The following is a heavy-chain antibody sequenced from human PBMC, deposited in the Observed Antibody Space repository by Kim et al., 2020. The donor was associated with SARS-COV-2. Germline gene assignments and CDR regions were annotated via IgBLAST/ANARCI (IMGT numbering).Heavy chain of an antibody. CDR1: GFTFSSYG. Sequence: GGSLRLSCAASGFTFSSYGMHWVRQAPGKGLEWVAVISYDGSNKYYADSVKGRFTISRDNSKNTLYLQMNSLRAEDTAVYYCAKDPYYYDSSDYGMDVWG. J-gene: IGHJ6*01. CDR2: ISYDGSNK. CDR3: AKDPYYYDSSDYGMDV. V-gene: IGHV3-30*18. D-gene: IGHD3-22*01.